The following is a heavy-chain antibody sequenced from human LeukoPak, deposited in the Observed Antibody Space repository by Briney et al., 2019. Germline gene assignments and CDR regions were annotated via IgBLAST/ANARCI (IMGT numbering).Heavy chain of an antibody. CDR2: IRYDESNK. CDR1: GFTFSNYG. CDR3: ARGSLYTSGNSSAKFDL. J-gene: IGHJ4*02. Sequence: SGGSLRLSCVASGFTFSNYGMHWVRQAPGKGLEWVSFIRYDESNKHFEDSVKGRFTMSRDNSKNTLYLQMSSLRSEDTAVYYCARGSLYTSGNSSAKFDLWGQGTLATVVS. V-gene: IGHV3-30*02. D-gene: IGHD3-10*01.